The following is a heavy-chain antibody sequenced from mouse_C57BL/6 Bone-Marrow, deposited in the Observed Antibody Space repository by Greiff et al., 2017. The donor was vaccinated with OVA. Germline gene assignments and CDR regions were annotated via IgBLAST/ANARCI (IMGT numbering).Heavy chain of an antibody. V-gene: IGHV8-8*01. Sequence: SGPGILQPSQTLSLSCSFSGFSLSTFGMGVGRIRQPSGQGLEWLAHIWWDDAKYYNPALKSRLTDTKDTTKNLIFLRIANVDTADTATYYCARISYPYYFDYWGQGTSLTVSS. J-gene: IGHJ2*02. CDR2: IWWDDAK. CDR1: GFSLSTFGMG. CDR3: ARISYPYYFDY.